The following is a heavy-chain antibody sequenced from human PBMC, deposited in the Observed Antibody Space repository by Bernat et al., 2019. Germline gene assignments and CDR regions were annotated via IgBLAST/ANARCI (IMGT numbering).Heavy chain of an antibody. J-gene: IGHJ6*02. V-gene: IGHV3-23*01. Sequence: EVQLLESGGGLVQPGGSLRLSCAASGFTFSSYAMSWVRQAPGKGLEWVSAISGSGGSTYYADSVKGRFTISRDNSKNTLYLQMNSLRAEDTAVYYCAKDGISGVVAATPYDYGMDVWGQGTTVTVSS. CDR2: ISGSGGST. D-gene: IGHD2-15*01. CDR3: AKDGISGVVAATPYDYGMDV. CDR1: GFTFSSYA.